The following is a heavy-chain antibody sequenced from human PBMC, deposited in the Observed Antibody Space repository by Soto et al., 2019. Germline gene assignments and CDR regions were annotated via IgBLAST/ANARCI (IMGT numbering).Heavy chain of an antibody. CDR3: ARDTISYGGNPLLDS. CDR1: GFTFSSYW. CDR2: INNDGSST. D-gene: IGHD4-17*01. V-gene: IGHV3-74*01. J-gene: IGHJ4*02. Sequence: EVLLVESGGGLVQPGGSPRLSCAASGFTFSSYWMHWVRQAPGKGPVWVSRINNDGSSTTYADSVKCRFTISRDNAKNTVYLQMNSLRAEDTAVYYCARDTISYGGNPLLDSWGQGTLVTVSS.